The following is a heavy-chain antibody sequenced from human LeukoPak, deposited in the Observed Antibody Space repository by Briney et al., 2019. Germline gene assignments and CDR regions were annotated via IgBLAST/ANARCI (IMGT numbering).Heavy chain of an antibody. CDR2: SHTSENA. V-gene: IGHV4-4*07. Sequence: SETLSLTCTVSGGSVRSYSWSWIRQPAGGGLEWIGHSHTSENANYHPSLKSRATMSLDTSRNQFSLRLSSVTAADTAVYYCAASAVLGSYHYWGQGSLVSVSS. J-gene: IGHJ4*02. D-gene: IGHD1-26*01. CDR3: AASAVLGSYHY. CDR1: GGSVRSYS.